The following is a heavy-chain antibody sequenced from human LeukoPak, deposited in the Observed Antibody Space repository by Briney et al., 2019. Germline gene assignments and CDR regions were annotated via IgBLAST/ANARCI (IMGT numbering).Heavy chain of an antibody. Sequence: PGGSLILSCAASGFTFNSDNMHWVRQAPGKGLEGVAVISSDGSNNCYADSVKGRFTISRDNSRNTLYLQMNSLIAEDTAVYYGAKDRSSTWSFDYWGQGTLVTVSS. J-gene: IGHJ4*02. CDR1: GFTFNSDN. CDR2: ISSDGSNN. CDR3: AKDRSSTWSFDY. D-gene: IGHD6-13*01. V-gene: IGHV3-30*18.